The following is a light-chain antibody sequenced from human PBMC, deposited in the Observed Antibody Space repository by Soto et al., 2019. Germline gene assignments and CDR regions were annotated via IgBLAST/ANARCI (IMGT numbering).Light chain of an antibody. Sequence: HSALTQPASVSGSPGQSITISCTGTSSDVGSYNLVSWYQQHPGKAPKLMIYEGSKRPSGVSNRFSGSKSGNTASLTISGLQPEDEADYYCCSYASSSTYVFGTGTKVTV. CDR2: EGS. J-gene: IGLJ1*01. CDR3: CSYASSSTYV. CDR1: SSDVGSYNL. V-gene: IGLV2-23*01.